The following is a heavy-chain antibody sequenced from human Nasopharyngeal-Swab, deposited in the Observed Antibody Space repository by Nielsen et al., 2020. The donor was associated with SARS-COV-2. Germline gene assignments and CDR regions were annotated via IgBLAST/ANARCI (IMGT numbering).Heavy chain of an antibody. D-gene: IGHD1-26*01. CDR1: GFTFRSYA. Sequence: GESLKISCAASGFTFRSYAMNWVRQAPGKGLEWVSGISGSGAGTYHADSVKDRFTISRDNSKNTLYLQMNSLRAEDTAVYYCAKDLQSGRNYYYYYGMDVWGQGTTVTASS. V-gene: IGHV3-23*01. J-gene: IGHJ6*02. CDR3: AKDLQSGRNYYYYYGMDV. CDR2: ISGSGAGT.